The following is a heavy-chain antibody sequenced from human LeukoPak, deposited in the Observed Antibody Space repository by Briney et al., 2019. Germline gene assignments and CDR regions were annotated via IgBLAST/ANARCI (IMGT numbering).Heavy chain of an antibody. CDR1: GGSFSGYY. V-gene: IGHV4-34*01. CDR3: ARGFNPTVSV. D-gene: IGHD4-17*01. CDR2: INHSGST. J-gene: IGHJ6*02. Sequence: PSETLPLTCAVYGGSFSGYYWSWIRQPPGKGLEWIGEINHSGSTNYNPSLKSRVTISVDTSKNQFSLKLSSVTAADTAVYYCARGFNPTVSVWGQGTTVTVSS.